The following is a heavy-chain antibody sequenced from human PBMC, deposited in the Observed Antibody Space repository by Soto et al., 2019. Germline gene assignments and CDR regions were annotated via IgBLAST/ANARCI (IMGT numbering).Heavy chain of an antibody. D-gene: IGHD2-8*01. J-gene: IGHJ4*02. CDR3: ARHYCSTGIYYSRFDY. CDR1: GYTFSNCC. V-gene: IGHV5-51*01. Sequence: RRESLRISCKGSGYTFSNCCVGRGRQMPAKGLEWRGIIYPGESDTKYSPSFESHVTNSANKTITTDNQQWSSMKASDTAMYYCARHYCSTGIYYSRFDYWGQGTQVTVSS. CDR2: IYPGESDT.